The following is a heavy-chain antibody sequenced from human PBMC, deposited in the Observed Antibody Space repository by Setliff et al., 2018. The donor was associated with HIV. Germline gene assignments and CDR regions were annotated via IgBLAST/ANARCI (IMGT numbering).Heavy chain of an antibody. CDR1: GFSFRSYA. CDR3: AKTLPTLYPPHNYYYGMDV. J-gene: IGHJ6*02. Sequence: PGESLKISCAASGFSFRSYAVSWVRQAPGKGLEWVSVISGSGDITYYRDSVKGRFTISRDNSKNTLYLQMNSLRAEDTAVYYCAKTLPTLYPPHNYYYGMDVWGQGTTVTVSS. V-gene: IGHV3-23*01. D-gene: IGHD2-15*01. CDR2: ISGSGDIT.